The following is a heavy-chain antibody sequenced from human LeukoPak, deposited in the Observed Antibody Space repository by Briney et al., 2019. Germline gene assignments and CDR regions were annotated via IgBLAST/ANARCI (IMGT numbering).Heavy chain of an antibody. CDR2: INHSGST. CDR1: GGSFSGYY. Sequence: SETLSLTCAVYGGSFSGYYWSWIRQPPGKGLEWIGEINHSGSTNYNPSLKSRVTISVDTSKNQFSLKLSSVTAADTAVYYCARHPAYYYGSGSYYFDYWGQGTLVTVSS. D-gene: IGHD3-10*01. V-gene: IGHV4-34*01. CDR3: ARHPAYYYGSGSYYFDY. J-gene: IGHJ4*02.